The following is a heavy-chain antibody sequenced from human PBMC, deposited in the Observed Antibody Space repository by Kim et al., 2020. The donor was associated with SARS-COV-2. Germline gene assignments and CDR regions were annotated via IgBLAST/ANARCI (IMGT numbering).Heavy chain of an antibody. CDR1: GGSISSGDYY. Sequence: SETLSLTCTVSGGSISSGDYYWSWIRQPPGKGLEWIGYIYYSGSTYYNPSLKSRVIISVDTSKNQFSLKLSSVTAADTAVYYCARVGLDSSGYGLIDYWGQVTLVTVSS. CDR2: IYYSGST. J-gene: IGHJ4*02. CDR3: ARVGLDSSGYGLIDY. D-gene: IGHD3-22*01. V-gene: IGHV4-30-4*01.